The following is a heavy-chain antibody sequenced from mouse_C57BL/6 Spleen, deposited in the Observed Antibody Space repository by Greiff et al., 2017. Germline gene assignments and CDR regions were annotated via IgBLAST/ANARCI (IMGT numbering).Heavy chain of an antibody. V-gene: IGHV1-20*01. CDR2: INPYNGDT. D-gene: IGHD1-1*01. J-gene: IGHJ4*01. Sequence: EVQLQQSGPELVKPGDSVKISCKASGYSFTGYFMNWVMRSHGKSLEWIGRINPYNGDTFYNQKFKGKATLTVDKSSSTAHMELRSLTSDDSAVYYCARGNYYYGSSYAMDYWGQGTSVTVSS. CDR1: GYSFTGYF. CDR3: ARGNYYYGSSYAMDY.